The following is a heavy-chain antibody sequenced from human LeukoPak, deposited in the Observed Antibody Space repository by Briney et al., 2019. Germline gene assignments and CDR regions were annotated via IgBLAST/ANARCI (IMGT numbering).Heavy chain of an antibody. CDR2: ITSSSTYM. J-gene: IGHJ6*03. D-gene: IGHD1-26*01. CDR1: GFTLNSYN. CDR3: ARDPYSGSYWNYYYYYMDV. Sequence: PGGSLRLSCAASGFTLNSYNMNWVRQAPGEGLEWVSSITSSSTYMYYADSVKGRFTISRDNARNSLYLQMNSLRAEDTAVYYCARDPYSGSYWNYYYYYMDVWGKGTTVTISS. V-gene: IGHV3-21*01.